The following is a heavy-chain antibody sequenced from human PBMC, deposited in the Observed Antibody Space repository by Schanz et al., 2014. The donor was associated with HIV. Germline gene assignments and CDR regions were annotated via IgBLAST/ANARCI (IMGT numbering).Heavy chain of an antibody. CDR2: IKQDESEK. CDR1: GFTFMSHT. V-gene: IGHV3-7*01. D-gene: IGHD1-26*01. J-gene: IGHJ4*02. Sequence: EVQLVESGGGLVKPGGSLRLSCAASGFTFMSHTMNWVRQAPGKGLEWVANIKQDESEKYYVDSVKGRFTISRDNAKKSLYLRMNSLRAEDTAVYYCASTRERYSGATSGFDYWGQGTLVTVST. CDR3: ASTRERYSGATSGFDY.